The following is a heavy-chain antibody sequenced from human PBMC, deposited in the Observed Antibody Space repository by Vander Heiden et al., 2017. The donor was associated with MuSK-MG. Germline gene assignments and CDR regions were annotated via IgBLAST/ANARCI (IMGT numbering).Heavy chain of an antibody. CDR3: ARGRDEEVYYYYMDV. Sequence: QVQLQESGPGLVWPSETLSLTCPVSGGPISSYYWNWIRQPAGKGLGCIGRIYTSGSTNYNPSIERRVTMAADTSKNRFSMRLSSVTAADTAVDYCARGRDEEVYYYYMDVWGKGTTVTVSS. CDR1: GGPISSYY. V-gene: IGHV4-4*07. CDR2: IYTSGST. J-gene: IGHJ6*03.